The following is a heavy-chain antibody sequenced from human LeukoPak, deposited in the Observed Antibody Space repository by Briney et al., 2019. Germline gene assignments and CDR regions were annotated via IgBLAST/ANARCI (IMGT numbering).Heavy chain of an antibody. J-gene: IGHJ4*02. D-gene: IGHD6-13*01. CDR3: AGGPGIAAAGYFDC. CDR2: INHSGST. CDR1: GGSFSDYY. Sequence: PSETLSLTCAVYGGSFSDYYWTWLRQSPGKGLEWIGEINHSGSTNYNSSLKSRVTISVDPYKKQFSLKLSSVTAADTAVYSCAGGPGIAAAGYFDCWGQGTLVTVST. V-gene: IGHV4-34*01.